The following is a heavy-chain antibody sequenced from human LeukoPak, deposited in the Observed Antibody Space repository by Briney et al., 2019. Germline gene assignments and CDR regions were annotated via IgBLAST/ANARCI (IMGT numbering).Heavy chain of an antibody. Sequence: PGRSLRLSCAASGFTFSSYAMHWVRQAPGKGLEWVALISYDGSNKYFADSVKGRFTISRDNSKNTLYLQMRSLRAEDTAVYYCAKDNVAAAGRYFDYWGQGTLVTVSS. V-gene: IGHV3-30*04. CDR3: AKDNVAAAGRYFDY. CDR2: ISYDGSNK. D-gene: IGHD6-13*01. CDR1: GFTFSSYA. J-gene: IGHJ4*02.